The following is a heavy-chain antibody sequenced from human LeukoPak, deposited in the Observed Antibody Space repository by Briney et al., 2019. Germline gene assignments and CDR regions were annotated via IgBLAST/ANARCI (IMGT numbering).Heavy chain of an antibody. CDR1: GVTASSNS. J-gene: IGHJ4*02. D-gene: IGHD5-18*01. V-gene: IGHV3-53*01. Sequence: GGSVRLSCTVSGVTASSNSMSWVRQAPGKGLEWVSFIYSGGNTHYSDSVNCRFTISRDNSKNTLYLQMNSLRADDKAVYYCARRAGGYSHPYDYWGQGTLVTVSS. CDR2: IYSGGNT. CDR3: ARRAGGYSHPYDY.